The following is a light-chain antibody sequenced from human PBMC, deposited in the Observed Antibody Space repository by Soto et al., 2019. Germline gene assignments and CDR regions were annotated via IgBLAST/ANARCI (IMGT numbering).Light chain of an antibody. Sequence: QSVLSQPPSVSGAPGQRITISCTGSSSNIGANYDVHWYRQVPGTAPKLLMSGDNNRPSGVADRFSGSKSGTSASLAITRLQAEDEAYYYCQSYDSSLNRVFGTGTKVTVL. CDR1: SSNIGANYD. CDR3: QSYDSSLNRV. J-gene: IGLJ1*01. CDR2: GDN. V-gene: IGLV1-40*01.